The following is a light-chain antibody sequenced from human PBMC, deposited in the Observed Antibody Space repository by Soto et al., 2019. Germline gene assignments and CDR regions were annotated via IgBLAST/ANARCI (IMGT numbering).Light chain of an antibody. CDR1: SSDDGGYNY. CDR2: DVS. Sequence: QSALTQPASLSGSPGQSITISCTGTSSDDGGYNYVSWYQQHPGKAPKLMIYDVSNRPSGVSNRFSGSKSGNTASLTISGLQAEDEADYYCSSYTSSSTLFGTGTKVAVL. CDR3: SSYTSSSTL. V-gene: IGLV2-14*01. J-gene: IGLJ1*01.